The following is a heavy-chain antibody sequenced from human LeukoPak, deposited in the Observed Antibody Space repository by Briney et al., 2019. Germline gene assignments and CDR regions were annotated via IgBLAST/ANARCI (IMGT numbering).Heavy chain of an antibody. V-gene: IGHV1-69*13. CDR1: GGTFSSYA. CDR3: ARERSSGWYPNYYYYGMDV. D-gene: IGHD6-19*01. Sequence: ASVKVSCKASGGTFSSYAISWVRQAPGQGLEWMGGIIPIFGTANYAQKFQGRVTITADESTSTAYMELSSLRSEDTAVYYCARERSSGWYPNYYYYGMDVWGQGTTVTVSS. CDR2: IIPIFGTA. J-gene: IGHJ6*02.